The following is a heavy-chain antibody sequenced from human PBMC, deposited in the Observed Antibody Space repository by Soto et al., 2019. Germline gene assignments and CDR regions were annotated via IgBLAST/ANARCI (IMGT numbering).Heavy chain of an antibody. D-gene: IGHD3-16*01. V-gene: IGHV3-21*06. CDR3: SGGSQDLTSNFNF. CDR1: GFTFTRYS. Sequence: GGSLRLSCAASGFTFTRYSMNWVRQAPGKGLEWVSSISSTTNYIYYGDSMKGRFTISRDNAKNSLYLEMNSLRAEDTAVYYFSGGSQDLTSNFNFWGQGTLVTVSS. CDR2: ISSTTNYI. J-gene: IGHJ4*02.